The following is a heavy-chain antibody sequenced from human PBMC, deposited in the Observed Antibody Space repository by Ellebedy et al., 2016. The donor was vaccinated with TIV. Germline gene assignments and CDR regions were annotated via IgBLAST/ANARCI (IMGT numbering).Heavy chain of an antibody. CDR3: VKDPVQKGEKGATDAFDI. V-gene: IGHV3-48*01. CDR2: ISSSSSTI. D-gene: IGHD1-26*01. CDR1: GFTFSSYS. Sequence: GGSLRLXXAASGFTFSSYSMNWVRQAPGKGLEWVSYISSSSSTIYYADSVKGRFTISRGNSKNTLYLQMNSLRAEDTAVYYCVKDPVQKGEKGATDAFDIWGQGTMVTVSS. J-gene: IGHJ3*02.